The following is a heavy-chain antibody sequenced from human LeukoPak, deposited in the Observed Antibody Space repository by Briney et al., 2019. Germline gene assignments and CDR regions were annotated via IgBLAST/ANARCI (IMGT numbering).Heavy chain of an antibody. CDR3: AKEPPGS. Sequence: GGSLRLSCAASGFTFSSYAMSWVRQAPGKGLEWVSTISGDAGRAYYADSVKGRCTVSRDNSKNTLFLQMNSLRAEDTAVCYCAKEPPGSWGQGTLVTVSS. V-gene: IGHV3-23*01. CDR2: ISGDAGRA. CDR1: GFTFSSYA. J-gene: IGHJ4*02. D-gene: IGHD2-15*01.